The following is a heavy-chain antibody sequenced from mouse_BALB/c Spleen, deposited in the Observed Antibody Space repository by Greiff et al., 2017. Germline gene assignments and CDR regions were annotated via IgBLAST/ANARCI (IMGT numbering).Heavy chain of an antibody. CDR3: ARGGNYYGNTFAY. CDR1: GFTFSSYA. J-gene: IGHJ3*01. V-gene: IGHV5-6-5*01. CDR2: ISSGGST. D-gene: IGHD1-1*01. Sequence: EVMLVESGGGLVKPGGSLKLSCAASGFTFSSYAMSWVRQTPEKRLEWVASISSGGSTYYPDSVKGRFTISRDNARNILYLQMSSLRSEDTAMYYCARGGNYYGNTFAYWGQGTLVTVSA.